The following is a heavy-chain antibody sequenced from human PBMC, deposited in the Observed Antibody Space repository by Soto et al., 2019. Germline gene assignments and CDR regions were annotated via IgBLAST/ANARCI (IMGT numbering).Heavy chain of an antibody. CDR1: GGSISSYY. D-gene: IGHD2-15*01. CDR2: IYYSGST. Sequence: SETLSLTCTVSGGSISSYYWSWIRQPPGKGLEWIGYIYYSGSTNYNPSLKSRVTISVDTSKNQFSLKLSSVTAADTAVYYCARVRWLAAPAYYYYYMDVWGKGTTVTVSS. V-gene: IGHV4-59*01. CDR3: ARVRWLAAPAYYYYYMDV. J-gene: IGHJ6*03.